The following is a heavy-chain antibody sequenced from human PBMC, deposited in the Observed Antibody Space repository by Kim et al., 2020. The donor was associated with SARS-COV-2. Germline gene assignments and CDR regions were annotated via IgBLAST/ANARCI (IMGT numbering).Heavy chain of an antibody. Sequence: NYAQKFQGRVTMTRDTSISTAYMELSRLRSDDTAVYYCAIAVAAFGWFDPWGQGTLVTVSS. J-gene: IGHJ5*02. V-gene: IGHV1-2*02. D-gene: IGHD6-19*01. CDR3: AIAVAAFGWFDP.